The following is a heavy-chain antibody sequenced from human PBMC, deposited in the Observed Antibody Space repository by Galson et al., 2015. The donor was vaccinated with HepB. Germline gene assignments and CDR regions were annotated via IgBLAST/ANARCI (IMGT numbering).Heavy chain of an antibody. D-gene: IGHD3-10*01. CDR2: ISSDGSSK. CDR3: ARPYKYGSGSYR. CDR1: GFNFSSYI. V-gene: IGHV3-30*04. Sequence: LRLSCAASGFNFSSYIMHWVRQAPGKGLEWVAVISSDGSSKFYADSVEGRLTISRDNSKNTLYLEMNSLTTKDTAIYYCARPYKYGSGSYRWGQGALVTVSS. J-gene: IGHJ4*02.